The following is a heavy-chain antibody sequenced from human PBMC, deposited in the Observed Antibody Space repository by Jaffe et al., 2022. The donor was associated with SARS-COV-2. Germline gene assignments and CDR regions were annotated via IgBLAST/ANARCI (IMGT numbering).Heavy chain of an antibody. D-gene: IGHD3-22*01. Sequence: QDTLKESGPVLVIPTETLTLTCTVSGFSLNNDSMGVRWICRPPGEALEWLAHIFSHHKQSSSTSLTTSLTIFKATSRSQVVLSMTNMDPADTVTYSCSRGPSFYCDTSSFDSRGQGTLVTVSS. CDR2: IFSHHKQ. CDR3: SRGPSFYCDTSSFDS. V-gene: IGHV2-26*01. CDR1: GFSLNNDSMG. J-gene: IGHJ4*02.